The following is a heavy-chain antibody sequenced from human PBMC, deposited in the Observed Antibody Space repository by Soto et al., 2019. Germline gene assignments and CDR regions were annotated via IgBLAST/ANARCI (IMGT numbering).Heavy chain of an antibody. J-gene: IGHJ6*02. CDR3: NRDTLPNNGSYYYYGMDV. D-gene: IGHD1-20*01. CDR1: GFTFGDYA. Sequence: GGSLRLSCTASGFTFGDYAMSWVRQAPGKGLEWVGFIRSKAYGGTTEYSASVKGRFTITSDDSKSIAYLQMNSLKTEDTAVYYCNRDTLPNNGSYYYYGMDVWGQGTTVTFSS. V-gene: IGHV3-49*04. CDR2: IRSKAYGGTT.